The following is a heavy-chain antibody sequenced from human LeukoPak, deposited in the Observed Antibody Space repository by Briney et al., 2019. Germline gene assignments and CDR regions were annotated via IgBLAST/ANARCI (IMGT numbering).Heavy chain of an antibody. V-gene: IGHV5-51*01. CDR3: ARLQNAYYFDY. CDR2: IYPGDSDN. Sequence: GESLKISCKGSGYSFTSYWIGWVRQIPGKGLEGLGNIYPGDSDNRYSHSFQAQVTISADKSTSTAYLQWSSLKASDTAMYYCARLQNAYYFDYWGQGTLVTVSS. CDR1: GYSFTSYW. D-gene: IGHD2/OR15-2a*01. J-gene: IGHJ4*02.